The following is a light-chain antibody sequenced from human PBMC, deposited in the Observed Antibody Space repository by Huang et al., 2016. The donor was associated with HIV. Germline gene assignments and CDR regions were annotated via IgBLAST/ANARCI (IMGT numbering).Light chain of an antibody. CDR1: QSISSW. Sequence: DIQMTQSPSTLSASVGDRVTITCRASQSISSWLAWYQQKPGKAPKLLIYKASILERGVPSSFSGSGSGTEFTLTISSLQPDDFATYYCQQYNSYSWTFGQGTKVEIK. J-gene: IGKJ1*01. CDR3: QQYNSYSWT. V-gene: IGKV1-5*03. CDR2: KAS.